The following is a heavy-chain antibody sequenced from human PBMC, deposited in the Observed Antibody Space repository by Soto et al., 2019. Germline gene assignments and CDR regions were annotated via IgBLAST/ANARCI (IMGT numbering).Heavy chain of an antibody. CDR3: TTEWFVVGAKYNAPGFDY. J-gene: IGHJ4*02. V-gene: IGHV3-15*01. Sequence: GGSLRLSCAASGFTFSNAWMSWVRQAPGKGLEWVGRIKSKTDGGTTDYAAPVKGRFTISRDDSKNTLYLQMNSLKTEDTAVYYCTTEWFVVGAKYNAPGFDYWGQGTLVTVSS. CDR2: IKSKTDGGTT. D-gene: IGHD1-26*01. CDR1: GFTFSNAW.